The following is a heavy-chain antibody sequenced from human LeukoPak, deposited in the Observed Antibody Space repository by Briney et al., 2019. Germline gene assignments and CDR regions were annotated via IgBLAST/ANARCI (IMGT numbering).Heavy chain of an antibody. CDR2: ISTDGTVK. V-gene: IGHV3-74*01. CDR1: GFTFSKYW. CDR3: ATKQWLAPPPDS. J-gene: IGHJ4*02. Sequence: GGSLRLSCAASGFTFSKYWMLWVRQAPGKGLESVSRISTDGTVKTYADSVKGRFTVSRDNADNTMFLQMNSVRDEDTAVYYCATKQWLAPPPDSWGQGTPVTVSS. D-gene: IGHD6-19*01.